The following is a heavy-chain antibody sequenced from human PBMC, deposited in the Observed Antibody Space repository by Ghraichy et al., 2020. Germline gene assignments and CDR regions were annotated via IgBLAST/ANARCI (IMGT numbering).Heavy chain of an antibody. CDR1: GYSISSGYY. D-gene: IGHD6-6*01. J-gene: IGHJ4*02. CDR3: ARPSYSSSANDY. V-gene: IGHV4-38-2*01. CDR2: VYHAGST. Sequence: LTCAVSGYSISSGYYWGWIRQPPGKGLEWIGSVYHAGSTYYNPSLRSRVTISVDTSKNQFSLKLSSVTAADTAVYYCARPSYSSSANDYWGQGTLVTVSS.